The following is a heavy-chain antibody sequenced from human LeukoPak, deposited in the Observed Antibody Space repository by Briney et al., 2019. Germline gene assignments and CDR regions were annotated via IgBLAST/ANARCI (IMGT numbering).Heavy chain of an antibody. J-gene: IGHJ3*02. CDR2: INPYNGNT. V-gene: IGHV1-18*01. CDR3: AREAPVAAGSDAFDI. D-gene: IGHD6-19*01. CDR1: GYTITSHG. Sequence: ASVKVSCKASGYTITSHGISWVRQAPGQGLQWMGWINPYNGNTNYAQKLQGRVTMTTDTSTNTAYMEVRSLRSDDTAVYYCAREAPVAAGSDAFDIWGQGTMVTVSS.